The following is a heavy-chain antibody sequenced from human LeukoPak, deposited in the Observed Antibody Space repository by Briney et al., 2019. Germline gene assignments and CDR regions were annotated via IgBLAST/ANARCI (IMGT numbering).Heavy chain of an antibody. CDR1: GGSITNTNY. CDR2: VNLQGST. V-gene: IGHV4-4*02. CDR3: AREGGPYRPLDY. J-gene: IGHJ4*02. Sequence: PSGTLSLTCGVSGGSITNTNYWSWVRQPPGKGLEWIGEVNLQGSTNYNPSLMGRVAISVDTSENHISLQLTSVTAADTAVYYCAREGGPYRPLDYSGQGTLVTVSS.